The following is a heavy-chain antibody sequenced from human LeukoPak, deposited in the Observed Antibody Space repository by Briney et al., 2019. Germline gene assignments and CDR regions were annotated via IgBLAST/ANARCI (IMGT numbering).Heavy chain of an antibody. CDR2: ISAYNGNT. CDR3: ARDRAYFYDSSGYYDY. CDR1: GYTFTSYG. Sequence: EASVKVSCTASGYTFTSYGISWVRQAPGQGLEWMGWISAYNGNTNYAQKLQGRVTMTTDTSTSTAYMELRSLRSDDTAVYYCARDRAYFYDSSGYYDYWGQGTLVTVSS. V-gene: IGHV1-18*01. J-gene: IGHJ4*02. D-gene: IGHD3-22*01.